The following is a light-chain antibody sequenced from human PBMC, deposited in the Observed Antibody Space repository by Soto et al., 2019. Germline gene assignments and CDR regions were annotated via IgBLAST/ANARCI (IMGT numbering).Light chain of an antibody. CDR1: QRISSSY. CDR2: GAS. Sequence: EIVLTQSPGTLSLSPAERATLSCGASQRISSSYLAWYQQKPGQAPRLLIYGASTRATGIPDMFSGGGSGTEFTLTITRLEPEDFAVYYCQQYGSSEIIFGQGTRLEIK. CDR3: QQYGSSEII. J-gene: IGKJ5*01. V-gene: IGKV3-20*01.